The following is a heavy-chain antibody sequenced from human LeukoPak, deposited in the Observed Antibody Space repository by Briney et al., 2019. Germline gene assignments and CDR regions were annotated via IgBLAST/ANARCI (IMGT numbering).Heavy chain of an antibody. CDR3: ARWAGVTDQ. Sequence: PGGSLRLSCAASGFTFENYWMSWVRLVPRRGPGWVANIKLDGSVEHYLDSVKGRFTISRDNAKNSLFLQMNSLIAEDTAVYYCARWAGVTDQWGQGTVVTVSS. CDR1: GFTFENYW. D-gene: IGHD5-18*01. V-gene: IGHV3-7*01. J-gene: IGHJ4*01. CDR2: IKLDGSVE.